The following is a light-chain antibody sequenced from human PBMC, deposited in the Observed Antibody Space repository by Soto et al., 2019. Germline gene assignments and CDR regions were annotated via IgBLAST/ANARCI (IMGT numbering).Light chain of an antibody. CDR2: EVS. V-gene: IGKV2D-29*02. Sequence: IVVTRTPLALSVAPGQTASISCKASQSLLHITGETFLFWYLQKPGQSPQRLIYEVSTRVSGVPDRFSGSGSGTDFTLEISRVETDDVGIYYCMQSTQLPPTFGQGTRLE. CDR1: QSLLHITGETF. J-gene: IGKJ5*01. CDR3: MQSTQLPPT.